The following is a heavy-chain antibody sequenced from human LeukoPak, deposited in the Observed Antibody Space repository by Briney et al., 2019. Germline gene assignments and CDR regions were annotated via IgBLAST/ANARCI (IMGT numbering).Heavy chain of an antibody. Sequence: GGSLRLSCEASGFTFSSYSMYWVRQAPGKGLEWISYISSSSSTTHYADSVKGRFTISRDDAKYSLYLQMNSLRAEDTAVYYCASTYDFWSGYDYYYHMDVWGKGTSVTVSS. D-gene: IGHD3-3*01. V-gene: IGHV3-48*01. J-gene: IGHJ6*04. CDR1: GFTFSSYS. CDR3: ASTYDFWSGYDYYYHMDV. CDR2: ISSSSSTT.